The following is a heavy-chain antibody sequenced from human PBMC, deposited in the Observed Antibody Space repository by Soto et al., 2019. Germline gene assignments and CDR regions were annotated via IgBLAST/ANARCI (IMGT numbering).Heavy chain of an antibody. Sequence: QVQLQQWGAGLLKPSETLSLTCAVYGGSFSGYFWSWIRQPLGKGLEWIGEINDSGSTNYNPSLKSRVTISVDTSKNHFSLKLSSVTAADTALYYCARLVVTFNWFDPWGQGTLVTVSS. D-gene: IGHD3-22*01. CDR2: INDSGST. CDR1: GGSFSGYF. V-gene: IGHV4-34*01. J-gene: IGHJ5*02. CDR3: ARLVVTFNWFDP.